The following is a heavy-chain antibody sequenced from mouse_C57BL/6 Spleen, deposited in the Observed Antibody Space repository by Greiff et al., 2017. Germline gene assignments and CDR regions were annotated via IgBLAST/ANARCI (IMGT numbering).Heavy chain of an antibody. D-gene: IGHD1-1*01. CDR3: ARDYGRDYFDY. J-gene: IGHJ2*01. Sequence: EVKLMESGPELVKPGASVKMSCKASGYTFTDYNMHWVKQSHGKSLEWIGYINPNNGGTSYNQKFKGKATLTVNKSSSTAYMELRSLTSEDSAVYYCARDYGRDYFDYWGQGTTLTVSS. V-gene: IGHV1-22*01. CDR2: INPNNGGT. CDR1: GYTFTDYN.